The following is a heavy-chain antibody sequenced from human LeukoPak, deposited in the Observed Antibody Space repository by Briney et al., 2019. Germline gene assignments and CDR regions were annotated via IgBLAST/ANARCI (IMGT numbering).Heavy chain of an antibody. CDR1: GGSINSYY. Sequence: SETLSLTCTVSGGSINSYYWGWIRQPPGKGLEWIGYIYYSGSTNYNPSLKSRVTISVDTSKNQFSLKLSSVTAADTAVYYCAREVGYSSGWYSPWGQGTLVTVSS. V-gene: IGHV4-59*01. CDR2: IYYSGST. CDR3: AREVGYSSGWYSP. J-gene: IGHJ5*02. D-gene: IGHD6-19*01.